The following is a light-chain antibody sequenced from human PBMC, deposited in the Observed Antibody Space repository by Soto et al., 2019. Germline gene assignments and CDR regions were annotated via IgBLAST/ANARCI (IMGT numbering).Light chain of an antibody. Sequence: DIQMTQSPSSLSASVGDRVTIPCRASQSLSSYLNWYQQKPGKAPKLLIYAASSLQSGVPSRFSGSGSGTDFTLTISSPQPEDFATYYCQQSYSTPRAFGQGTRLEIK. V-gene: IGKV1-39*01. CDR3: QQSYSTPRA. J-gene: IGKJ5*01. CDR1: QSLSSY. CDR2: AAS.